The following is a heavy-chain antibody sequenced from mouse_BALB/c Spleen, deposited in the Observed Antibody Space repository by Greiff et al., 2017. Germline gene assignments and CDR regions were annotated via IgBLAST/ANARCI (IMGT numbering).Heavy chain of an antibody. CDR2: ISYSGST. V-gene: IGHV3-2*02. D-gene: IGHD2-3*01. CDR3: ARADDGYYAAWFAY. CDR1: GYSITSDYA. J-gene: IGHJ3*01. Sequence: EVKLMESGPGLVKPSQSLSLTCTVTGYSITSDYAWYWIRQFPGNKLEWMGYISYSGSTSYNPSLQSRISITRDTSKNQFFLQLNSVTTEDTATYYCARADDGYYAAWFAYWGQGTLVTVSA.